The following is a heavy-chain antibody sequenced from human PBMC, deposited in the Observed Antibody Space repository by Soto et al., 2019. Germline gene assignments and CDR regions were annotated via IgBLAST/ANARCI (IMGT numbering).Heavy chain of an antibody. CDR2: INHSGST. D-gene: IGHD3-10*01. Sequence: SETLSLTCAVYGGSFSGYYWSWIRQPPGKGLEWIGEINHSGSTNYNPSLKSRVTISVDTSKNQFSLKLSSVTAADTAVYYCARGGRYYGSGSYYFDYWGQGTLVTVS. V-gene: IGHV4-34*01. J-gene: IGHJ4*02. CDR1: GGSFSGYY. CDR3: ARGGRYYGSGSYYFDY.